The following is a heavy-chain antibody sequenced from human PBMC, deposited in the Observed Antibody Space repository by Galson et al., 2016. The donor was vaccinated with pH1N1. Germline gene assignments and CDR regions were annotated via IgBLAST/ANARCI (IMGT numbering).Heavy chain of an antibody. V-gene: IGHV3-73*01. CDR2: IRAKSNGAAT. J-gene: IGHJ3*02. CDR1: GFSFSVSA. Sequence: SLRLSCAASGFSFSVSAIHWVRQAPGKGLEWIGHIRAKSNGAATTLAASVKDRFIISRDDPENTAYLQMRSLKNEDTALYYCTRRPDILTGYAFDIWGPGTMVIVSS. D-gene: IGHD1-14*01. CDR3: TRRPDILTGYAFDI.